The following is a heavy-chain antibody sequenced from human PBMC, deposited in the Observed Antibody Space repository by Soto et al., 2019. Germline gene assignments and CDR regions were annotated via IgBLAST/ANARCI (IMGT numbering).Heavy chain of an antibody. CDR1: GGSISSYY. Sequence: SETLSLTCTVSGGSISSYYWSWIRQPPGKGLEWIGYIYYSGSTNYNPSLKSRVTISVDTSKNQFSLRLSSVTAADTAVYYCARDIGYGAFDIWGQGTMVTVSS. CDR3: ARDIGYGAFDI. J-gene: IGHJ3*02. D-gene: IGHD2-15*01. V-gene: IGHV4-59*01. CDR2: IYYSGST.